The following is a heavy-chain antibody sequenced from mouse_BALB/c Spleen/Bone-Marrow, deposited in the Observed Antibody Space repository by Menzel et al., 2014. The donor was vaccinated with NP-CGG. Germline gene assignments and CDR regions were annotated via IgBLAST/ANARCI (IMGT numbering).Heavy chain of an antibody. CDR2: ISSGATYT. Sequence: EVMLVESGGGLVKPGGSLKLSCAASGFTFSSYAMSWVRQTPEKRLEWVATISSGATYTYYPDSVKGRFTISRDNAKNTLSLQMSSLRSEDTAIYFCARRPISTEAYWLFDVFGAWTTVSVSS. CDR3: ARRPISTEAYWLFDV. CDR1: GFTFSSYA. J-gene: IGHJ1*01. D-gene: IGHD1-2*01. V-gene: IGHV5-9-1*01.